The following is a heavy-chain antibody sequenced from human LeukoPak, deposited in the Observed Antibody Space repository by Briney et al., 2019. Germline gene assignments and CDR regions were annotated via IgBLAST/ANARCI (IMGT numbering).Heavy chain of an antibody. CDR2: IYYSGST. D-gene: IGHD5-12*01. CDR1: GGSISSGDYY. V-gene: IGHV4-30-4*01. J-gene: IGHJ5*02. Sequence: PSETLSLTCTVSGGSISSGDYYWSWIRQPPGKGLEWIGYIYYSGSTYYNPSLKSRVTISVDTSKNQFSLKLSSVTAADTAVYYCARGGYSGSDWTTWGQGTRVTVSS. CDR3: ARGGYSGSDWTT.